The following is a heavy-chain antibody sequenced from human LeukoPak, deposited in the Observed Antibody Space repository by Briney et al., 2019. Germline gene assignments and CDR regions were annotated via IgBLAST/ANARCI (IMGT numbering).Heavy chain of an antibody. CDR3: ARSSRFWSGYPFDY. D-gene: IGHD3-3*01. V-gene: IGHV3-23*01. Sequence: GGSLRLSCAASGFTFSSSAMSWVRQAPGKGLEWVSAISNNGGYTYYADSVQGRFTISRDNSKSTLCLQMNSLRAEDTAVYYCARSSRFWSGYPFDYWGQGTLVTVSS. J-gene: IGHJ4*02. CDR2: ISNNGGYT. CDR1: GFTFSSSA.